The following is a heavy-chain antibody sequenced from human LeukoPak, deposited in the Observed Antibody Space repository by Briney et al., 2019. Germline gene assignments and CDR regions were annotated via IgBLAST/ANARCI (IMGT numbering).Heavy chain of an antibody. V-gene: IGHV3-53*01. J-gene: IGHJ1*01. CDR2: IYSGGST. CDR1: GFTVSSKD. Sequence: GGSLRLSCAASGFTVSSKDMNWVRQAPGKGLEWVSLIYSGGSTYYADSVKGRFTISRDSSKNTLYLQMNSLRAEDTAVYYCARATQSAAGYFQHWGQGTLVTVSS. D-gene: IGHD6-13*01. CDR3: ARATQSAAGYFQH.